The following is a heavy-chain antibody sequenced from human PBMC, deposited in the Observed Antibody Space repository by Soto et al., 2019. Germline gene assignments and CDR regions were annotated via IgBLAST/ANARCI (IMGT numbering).Heavy chain of an antibody. V-gene: IGHV1-3*01. CDR1: GYTFTSYA. CDR3: SRGPGYSGGYS. CDR2: LNAGNGNK. D-gene: IGHD5-18*01. J-gene: IGHJ4*02. Sequence: QVKLVQSGAEVKKPGASVKVSCKASGYTFTSYAMHWVRQAPGQRPEWMGWLNAGNGNKKYSQKCQGRVTITRNTAPRTDYMELSSVKPEPTTVYNCSRGPGYSGGYSWGQATLV.